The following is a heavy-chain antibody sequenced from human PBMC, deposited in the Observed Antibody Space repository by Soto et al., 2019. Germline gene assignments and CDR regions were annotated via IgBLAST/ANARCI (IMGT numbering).Heavy chain of an antibody. CDR3: ARTDLNDCCSGYRDFDI. D-gene: IGHD3-3*01. CDR1: GYSFTSYW. Sequence: VESLKISCKGSGYSFTSYWIGWVRQMPGKGLEWMGFIYPGDSDTRYSPSFQGKVTISADKSTSTAYLQWSSLKASDTAMYYCARTDLNDCCSGYRDFDIWGQGTMVTVSS. J-gene: IGHJ3*02. CDR2: IYPGDSDT. V-gene: IGHV5-51*01.